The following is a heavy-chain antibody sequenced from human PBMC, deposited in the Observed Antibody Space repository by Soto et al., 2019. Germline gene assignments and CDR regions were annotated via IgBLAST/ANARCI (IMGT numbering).Heavy chain of an antibody. D-gene: IGHD6-19*01. J-gene: IGHJ4*02. CDR3: ARDRDLRLRLLYSSGWYIDY. Sequence: PGGSLRLSCAASGFTFSSYAMHWVRQAPGKGLEWVAVISYDGSNKYYADSVKGRFTISRDNSKNTLYLQMNSLRAEDTAVYYCARDRDLRLRLLYSSGWYIDYWGQGTLVTVSS. CDR2: ISYDGSNK. CDR1: GFTFSSYA. V-gene: IGHV3-30-3*01.